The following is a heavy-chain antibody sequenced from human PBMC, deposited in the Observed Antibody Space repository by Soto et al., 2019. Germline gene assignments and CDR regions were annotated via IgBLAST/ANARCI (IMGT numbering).Heavy chain of an antibody. J-gene: IGHJ5*02. CDR3: ARAYYPNWFDP. D-gene: IGHD3-10*01. V-gene: IGHV4-4*07. CDR2: IYTSGST. CDR1: GGSISSYY. Sequence: SETLSLTSTVSGGSISSYYWSWIRQPAGKGLEWIGRIYTSGSTNYNPSLKIRGTMSVDPSKNPFPLKLSPVAAADTAVYYCARAYYPNWFDPWGQGTLVTVSS.